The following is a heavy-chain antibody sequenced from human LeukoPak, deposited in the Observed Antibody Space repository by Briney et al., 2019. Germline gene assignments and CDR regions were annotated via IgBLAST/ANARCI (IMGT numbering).Heavy chain of an antibody. Sequence: GASVKVSCKASGYTFTSYYMHWVRQAPGQGLEWMGWINPNSGGTNYAQKFQGRVTMTRDTSIRTAYMGLSRLRSDDTAVSYCARSYPMVRGVITYDDAFDIWGQGTMVTVSS. D-gene: IGHD3-10*01. J-gene: IGHJ3*02. CDR1: GYTFTSYY. CDR3: ARSYPMVRGVITYDDAFDI. CDR2: INPNSGGT. V-gene: IGHV1-2*02.